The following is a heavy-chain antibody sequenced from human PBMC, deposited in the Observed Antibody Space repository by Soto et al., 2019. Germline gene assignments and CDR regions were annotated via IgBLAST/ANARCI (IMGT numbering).Heavy chain of an antibody. D-gene: IGHD4-17*01. CDR3: AHSRLDDYGDYGQGDDAFDI. CDR2: IYWDDDK. CDR1: GFSLSTSGVG. V-gene: IGHV2-5*02. Sequence: QITLKESGPPLVKPTQTLTLTCTFSGFSLSTSGVGVGWIRQPPGKALEWLALIYWDDDKRYSPSLKSRLTITKDTSKNQVVLTMTNMDPVDTATYYCAHSRLDDYGDYGQGDDAFDIWGQGTMVTVSS. J-gene: IGHJ3*02.